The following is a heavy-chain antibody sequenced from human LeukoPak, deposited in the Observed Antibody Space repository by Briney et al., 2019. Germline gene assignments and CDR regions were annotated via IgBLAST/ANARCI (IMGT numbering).Heavy chain of an antibody. CDR3: AREQYSSSWYALGHAFDI. J-gene: IGHJ3*02. Sequence: ASVKVSCKASGYTFTSYGISWVRQAPGQGLEWMGWISAYNGNTNYAQKLQGRVTMTTDTSTSTAYMELRSLRSDDTAVYYCAREQYSSSWYALGHAFDIWGQGTMVTVSS. V-gene: IGHV1-18*01. CDR2: ISAYNGNT. CDR1: GYTFTSYG. D-gene: IGHD6-13*01.